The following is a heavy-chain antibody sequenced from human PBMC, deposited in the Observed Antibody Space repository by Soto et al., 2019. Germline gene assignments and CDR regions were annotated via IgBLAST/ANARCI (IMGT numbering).Heavy chain of an antibody. J-gene: IGHJ6*02. CDR2: IWYDGSNK. CDR1: GFTFSSYG. D-gene: IGHD6-13*01. Sequence: GGSLRLSCAASGFTFSSYGMHWVRQAPGKGLEWVAVIWYDGSNKYYADSVKGRFTISRDNSKNTLYLQMNSLRAEDTAVYYCARDLRQQLRGMDVWGQGTTVTVSS. V-gene: IGHV3-33*01. CDR3: ARDLRQQLRGMDV.